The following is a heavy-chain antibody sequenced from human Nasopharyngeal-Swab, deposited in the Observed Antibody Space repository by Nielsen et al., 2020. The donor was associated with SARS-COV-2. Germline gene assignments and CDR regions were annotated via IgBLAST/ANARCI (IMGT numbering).Heavy chain of an antibody. CDR1: GFTFSSYG. CDR2: ISNDGSNK. D-gene: IGHD2-15*01. J-gene: IGHJ6*02. Sequence: GESLKISCAASGFTFSSYGMHWVRQAPGKGLEWVALISNDGSNKYYVDSVKGRFTISRDNSKNTLYLQMNSLRVEDTAVYYCAKQGLWAPATFMDVWGQGTTVTVSS. CDR3: AKQGLWAPATFMDV. V-gene: IGHV3-30*18.